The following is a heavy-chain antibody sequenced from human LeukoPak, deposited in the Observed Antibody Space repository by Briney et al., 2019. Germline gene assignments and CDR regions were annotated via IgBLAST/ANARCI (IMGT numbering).Heavy chain of an antibody. CDR2: IWYDGSNK. D-gene: IGHD6-6*01. V-gene: IGHV3-33*01. CDR1: GFTFSSYG. CDR3: ARHYGLGSSSARFDY. Sequence: GRALRLSCAASGFTFSSYGMHWVRQAPGKGLEWVAVIWYDGSNKYYADSVKGRFTISRDNSKNTLYLQMNSLRAEDTAVYYCARHYGLGSSSARFDYWGQGTLVTVSS. J-gene: IGHJ4*02.